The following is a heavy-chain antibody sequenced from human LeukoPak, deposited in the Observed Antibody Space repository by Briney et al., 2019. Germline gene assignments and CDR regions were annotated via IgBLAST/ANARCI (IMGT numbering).Heavy chain of an antibody. Sequence: ASVKVSCKVSGYTLTELSMHWVRQAPGKGLEWMGGFDPEDGETIYAQKFQGRVTITADESTSTAYMELSSLRSEDTAVYYCARVATETYNWNYVDWFDPWGQGTLVTVSS. CDR1: GYTLTELS. CDR3: ARVATETYNWNYVDWFDP. D-gene: IGHD1-7*01. J-gene: IGHJ5*02. V-gene: IGHV1-24*01. CDR2: FDPEDGET.